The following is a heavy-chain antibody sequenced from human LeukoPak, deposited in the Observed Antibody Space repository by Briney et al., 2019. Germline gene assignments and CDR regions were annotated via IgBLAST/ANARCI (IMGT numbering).Heavy chain of an antibody. CDR2: IIPILGIA. D-gene: IGHD2-21*02. CDR1: GGTFSSYA. V-gene: IGHV1-69*04. J-gene: IGHJ4*02. CDR3: ASTHILAYCGGDCYSAVFDY. Sequence: SVKVSCKASGGTFSSYAISWVRQAPGQGLEWIGRIIPILGIANYAQKFQGRVTITADKSTSTAYMELSSLRSEDTAVYYCASTHILAYCGGDCYSAVFDYWGQGTLVTVSS.